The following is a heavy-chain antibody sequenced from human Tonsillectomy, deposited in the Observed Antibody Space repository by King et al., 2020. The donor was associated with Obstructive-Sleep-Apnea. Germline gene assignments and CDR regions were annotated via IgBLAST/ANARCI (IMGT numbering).Heavy chain of an antibody. V-gene: IGHV3-30*02. CDR2: IRFDGREN. CDR1: GFTFSDSG. Sequence: QLVQSGGGVVQPGRSLRLSCSASGFTFSDSGMHWVRQTPGKGLEWVSFIRFDGRENDYADSVKGRFTISRDNSRNTLYLHMNSLRVEDTAVYYCARPGVGASSIIEYWGQGTLVTVSS. CDR3: ARPGVGASSIIEY. J-gene: IGHJ4*02. D-gene: IGHD1-26*01.